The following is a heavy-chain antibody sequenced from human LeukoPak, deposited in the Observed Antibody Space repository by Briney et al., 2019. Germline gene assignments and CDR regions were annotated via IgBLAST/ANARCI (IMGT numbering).Heavy chain of an antibody. Sequence: TASETLSLTCTVSGYSISSGYYWAWIRQPPGKGLEWIGNIYHTGSTYYNPSLKSRVTISVDTSKNQFSLKLSSVTAADTAVYYCARAYSSSWYFNWFDPWGQGTLVTVSS. CDR2: IYHTGST. D-gene: IGHD6-13*01. J-gene: IGHJ5*02. CDR1: GYSISSGYY. V-gene: IGHV4-38-2*02. CDR3: ARAYSSSWYFNWFDP.